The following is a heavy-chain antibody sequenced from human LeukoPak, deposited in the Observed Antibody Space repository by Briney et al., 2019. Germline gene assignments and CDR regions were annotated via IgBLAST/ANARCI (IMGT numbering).Heavy chain of an antibody. J-gene: IGHJ4*02. Sequence: GGSLRLSCAASGFTFSSYDMHWVRQATGKGLEWVSAIGTAGDTYYPGSVKGRFTISRENAKNSLYLQMNSLRAGDTAVYYCARDDSYGYGTDYWGQGTLVTVSS. CDR1: GFTFSSYD. D-gene: IGHD5-18*01. CDR2: IGTAGDT. CDR3: ARDDSYGYGTDY. V-gene: IGHV3-13*01.